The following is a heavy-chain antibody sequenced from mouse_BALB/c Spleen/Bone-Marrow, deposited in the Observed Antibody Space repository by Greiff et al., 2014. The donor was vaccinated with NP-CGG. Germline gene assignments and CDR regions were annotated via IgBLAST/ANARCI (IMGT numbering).Heavy chain of an antibody. V-gene: IGHV1-67*01. J-gene: IGHJ3*01. D-gene: IGHD2-1*01. CDR2: ISTYSGNT. CDR1: GYTFTDFA. CDR3: ASPIYYGNYEGFAY. Sequence: QGELKGSGPGLGGAGVSREIFFQGFGYTFTDFAFHLGEASHSKSLRGVWVISTYSGNTNYNQKFKGKATMTVDKSSSTAYMELARLTSEDSAIYYCASPIYYGNYEGFAYWGQGTLVTVSA.